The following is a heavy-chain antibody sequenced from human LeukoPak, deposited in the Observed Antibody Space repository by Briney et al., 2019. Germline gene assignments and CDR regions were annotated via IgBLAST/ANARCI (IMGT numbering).Heavy chain of an antibody. CDR1: GGSISTSSYY. CDR2: IHNSEST. CDR3: ARQVTFGYAFAYYFDY. Sequence: PSETLSLTCTVSGGSISTSSYYWGWIRQPPGKGLEWIGNIHNSESTYYNPSLKRRVTMSVDTSKNQFSLKLSSVTAADTAVYYCARQVTFGYAFAYYFDYWGQGSLVTVSS. V-gene: IGHV4-39*01. D-gene: IGHD5-18*01. J-gene: IGHJ4*02.